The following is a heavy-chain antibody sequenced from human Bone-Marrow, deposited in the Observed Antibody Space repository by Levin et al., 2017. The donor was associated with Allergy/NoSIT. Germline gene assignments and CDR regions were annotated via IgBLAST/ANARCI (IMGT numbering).Heavy chain of an antibody. J-gene: IGHJ4*02. Sequence: ASVKVSCKASGYTFSNYHMHWVRQAPGQGLEWMGLIDPSVVSTTYAQKFQGRVTMTRDTSTSTVYMELSSLRSEDTAVYYCARDPGCSGGICYRSFDCWGQGTLVTVSS. V-gene: IGHV1-46*01. CDR1: GYTFSNYH. D-gene: IGHD2-15*01. CDR2: IDPSVVST. CDR3: ARDPGCSGGICYRSFDC.